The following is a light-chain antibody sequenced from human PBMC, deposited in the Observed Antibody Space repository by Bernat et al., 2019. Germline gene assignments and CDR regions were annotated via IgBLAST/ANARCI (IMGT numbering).Light chain of an antibody. Sequence: QSALTQPPSASGSPGQSVTISCTGTSSDVGGYNYVPWYQQHPDKAPKLIISEVSKRPSGVPDRFSGSKSGNTASLTVSGLQAEDEADYYCSSYAGSNNYVFGTGTKVTVL. CDR1: SSDVGGYNY. J-gene: IGLJ1*01. CDR3: SSYAGSNNYV. V-gene: IGLV2-8*01. CDR2: EVS.